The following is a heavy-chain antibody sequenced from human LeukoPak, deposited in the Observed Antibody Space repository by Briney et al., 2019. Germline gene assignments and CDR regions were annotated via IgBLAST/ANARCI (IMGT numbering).Heavy chain of an antibody. J-gene: IGHJ6*03. CDR1: GGTFSSYA. CDR3: ARVNVVPAAMNRGYYYMDV. Sequence: SVKVSCKASGGTFSSYAISWVRQAPGQGLEWMGGIIPIFGTANYAQKFQGRVTITTDESTSTAYMELSSLRSEDTAVYYCARVNVVPAAMNRGYYYMDVWGKGTTVTVS. V-gene: IGHV1-69*05. CDR2: IIPIFGTA. D-gene: IGHD2-2*01.